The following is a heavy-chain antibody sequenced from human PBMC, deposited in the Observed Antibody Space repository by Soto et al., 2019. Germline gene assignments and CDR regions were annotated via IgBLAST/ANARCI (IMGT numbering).Heavy chain of an antibody. V-gene: IGHV1-69*01. CDR3: ARETLHYYDSSGYPPGTFYYFDY. J-gene: IGHJ4*02. D-gene: IGHD3-22*01. CDR1: GGTFSSYA. CDR2: IIPIFGTA. Sequence: QVQLVQSGAEVKKPGSSVKVSCKASGGTFSSYAISWVRQAPGQGLEWMGGIIPIFGTANYAQKFQGRVTITADESTSTAYMELSSLRSEDTAVYYCARETLHYYDSSGYPPGTFYYFDYWGQGTLVTVSS.